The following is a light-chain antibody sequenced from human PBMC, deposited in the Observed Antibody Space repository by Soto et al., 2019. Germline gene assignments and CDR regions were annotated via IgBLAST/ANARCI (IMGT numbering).Light chain of an antibody. CDR3: QTWGTGIHVV. Sequence: QIVLTQSPSASASLGASVKLTCTLSSGHSSYAIAWHQQQPEKGPRYLMKLDSDGSHTKGDAIPDRFSGSSSGAERYLTISSLQSEDEADYYCQTWGTGIHVVFGGGTQLTVL. V-gene: IGLV4-69*01. CDR2: LDSDGSH. J-gene: IGLJ2*01. CDR1: SGHSSYA.